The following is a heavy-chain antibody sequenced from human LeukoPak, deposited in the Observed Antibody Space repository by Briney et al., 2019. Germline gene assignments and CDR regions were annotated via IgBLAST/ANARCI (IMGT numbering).Heavy chain of an antibody. D-gene: IGHD6-6*01. V-gene: IGHV4-59*01. CDR1: GGSISSYY. CDR2: IYYSGST. CDR3: AAAPYYYYGMDI. Sequence: SETLSLTCTVSGGSISSYYWTWIRQPPGKGLEWIGYIYYSGSTNYNPSLKSRVTISVDTSKSQFSLNMTSVTAADTAVYYCAAAPYYYYGMDIWGQGTTVTVPS. J-gene: IGHJ6*02.